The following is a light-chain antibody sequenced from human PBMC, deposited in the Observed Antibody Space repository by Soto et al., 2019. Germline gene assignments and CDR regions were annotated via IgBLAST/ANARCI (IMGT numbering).Light chain of an antibody. CDR1: QSVSRY. J-gene: IGKJ4*01. CDR2: DAS. Sequence: EIVLTQSPATLSLSPGERATLSCRASQSVSRYLAWYQQKPGQAPRVLIYDASNRATGIPARFSGSGSGTDFTLTISGLEPEDFAVYYCQQYNSWPLTFGGGTKVEIK. V-gene: IGKV3-11*01. CDR3: QQYNSWPLT.